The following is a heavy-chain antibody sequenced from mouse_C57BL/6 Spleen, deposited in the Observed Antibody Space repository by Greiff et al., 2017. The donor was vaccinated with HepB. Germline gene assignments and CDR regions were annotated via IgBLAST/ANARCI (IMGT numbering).Heavy chain of an antibody. CDR1: GFNIKNPY. Sequence: EVQLQQSVAELVRPGASVKLSCTASGFNIKNPYMHWVKQRPEQGLEWIGRIDPANGNTKYAPKFQGKATITADTSSNTAYLQLSSLTSEDTAIYLWAPYYYGINSCDYWGQGTTLTVSA. J-gene: IGHJ2*01. CDR3: APYYYGINSCDY. D-gene: IGHD1-1*01. CDR2: IDPANGNT. V-gene: IGHV14-3*01.